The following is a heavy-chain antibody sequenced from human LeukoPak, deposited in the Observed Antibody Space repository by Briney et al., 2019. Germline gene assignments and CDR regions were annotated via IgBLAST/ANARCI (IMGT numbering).Heavy chain of an antibody. CDR3: GTTVTTGRRY. D-gene: IGHD4-17*01. V-gene: IGHV3-30-3*01. J-gene: IGHJ4*02. Sequence: GESLRLSCAASGFTFSSYAMHWVRPAPGKGREWVAVISYDGSNKYYADSVKGRFTISRDNSKNTLYLQMNSLRAEDTAVYYCGTTVTTGRRYWGQGTLVTVSS. CDR1: GFTFSSYA. CDR2: ISYDGSNK.